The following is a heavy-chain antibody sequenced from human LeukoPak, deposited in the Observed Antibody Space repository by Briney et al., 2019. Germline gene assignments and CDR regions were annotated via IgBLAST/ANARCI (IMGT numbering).Heavy chain of an antibody. CDR1: GGSFSGYY. V-gene: IGHV4-34*01. D-gene: IGHD6-13*01. CDR3: ARLMGQQLGQRPWFDP. J-gene: IGHJ5*02. Sequence: ASETLSLACAVYGGSFSGYYWSWIRQPPGKGLEWIGEINHSGSTNYNPSLKSRVTISVDTSKNQFSLKLSSVTAADTAVYYCARLMGQQLGQRPWFDPWGQGTLVTVSS. CDR2: INHSGST.